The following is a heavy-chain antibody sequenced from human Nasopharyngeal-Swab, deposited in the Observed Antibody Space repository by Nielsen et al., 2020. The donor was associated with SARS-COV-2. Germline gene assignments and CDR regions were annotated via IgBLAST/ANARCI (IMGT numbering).Heavy chain of an antibody. CDR3: AKDAYSSSSRLQH. CDR1: GFSVSYNY. D-gene: IGHD6-6*01. Sequence: GGSLRLSCEVSGFSVSYNYMSWVRQAPGKGLEWVAVIYSRGETHYTDSVRGRFTISRDNAKNSLYLEMNSLRPEDTALYYCAKDAYSSSSRLQHWGQGTLVSVSP. J-gene: IGHJ1*01. V-gene: IGHV3-53*05. CDR2: IYSRGET.